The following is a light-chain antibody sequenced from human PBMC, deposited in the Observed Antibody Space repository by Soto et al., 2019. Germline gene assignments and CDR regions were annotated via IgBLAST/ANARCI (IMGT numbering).Light chain of an antibody. J-gene: IGKJ4*01. CDR3: QQYDNLPMLT. CDR1: QDISNY. Sequence: DIQMTQSPSSLSASVGDRVTITCQASQDISNYLNWYQQKPGKAPKLLIYDASNLETGVPSRFSGSGSGTDFTFTISSLQPEDIATYHCQQYDNLPMLTFGGGTKVEIK. V-gene: IGKV1-33*01. CDR2: DAS.